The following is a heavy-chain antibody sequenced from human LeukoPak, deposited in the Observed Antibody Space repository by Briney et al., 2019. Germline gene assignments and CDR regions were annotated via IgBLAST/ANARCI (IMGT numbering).Heavy chain of an antibody. CDR1: GYSISSGYY. Sequence: KASETLSLTCTVSGYSISSGYYWGWIRQPPGKGLEWIGEINHSGSTNYNPSLKSRVTISVDTSKNQFSLKLSSVTAADTAVYYCARRIGILTGYWSWHGNAQFDYWGQGTLVTVSS. CDR2: INHSGST. V-gene: IGHV4-38-2*02. CDR3: ARRIGILTGYWSWHGNAQFDY. D-gene: IGHD3-9*01. J-gene: IGHJ4*02.